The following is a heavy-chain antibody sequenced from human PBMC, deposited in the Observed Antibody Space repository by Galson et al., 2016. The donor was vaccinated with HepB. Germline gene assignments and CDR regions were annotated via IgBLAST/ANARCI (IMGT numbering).Heavy chain of an antibody. CDR1: GGSVSSGSYY. D-gene: IGHD3-3*01. CDR3: ARGPGHFGVVHTYYYYYYMDV. J-gene: IGHJ6*03. V-gene: IGHV4-61*01. CDR2: IYYSGST. Sequence: ETLSLTCTVSGGSVSSGSYYWSWIRQPPGKGLEWIGYIYYSGSTNYNPSLKSRVTISVDTSTNQFSLKLSSVTAADTAVYYWARGPGHFGVVHTYYYYYYMDVWGKGTTVTVSS.